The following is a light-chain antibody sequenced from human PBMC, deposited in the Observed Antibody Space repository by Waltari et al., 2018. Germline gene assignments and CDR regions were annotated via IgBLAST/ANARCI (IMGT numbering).Light chain of an antibody. CDR1: QSISSW. CDR3: QQYDSFPWT. J-gene: IGKJ1*01. Sequence: DIQMTQSPSPLSASVGYRVTLTCRASQSISSWLAWYQPKPGKAPNLLIYKASRLQSGVPSKFSGSGSGTEFTLTIGSLQPDDFATYYCQQYDSFPWTFGQGTKVEIK. CDR2: KAS. V-gene: IGKV1-5*03.